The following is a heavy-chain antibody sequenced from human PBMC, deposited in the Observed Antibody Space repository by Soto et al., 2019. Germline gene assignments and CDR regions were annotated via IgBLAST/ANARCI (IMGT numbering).Heavy chain of an antibody. D-gene: IGHD2-2*01. CDR2: IIPIFGTA. V-gene: IGHV1-69*06. J-gene: IGHJ4*02. CDR3: ARVGCSSTSCSLAVTLDY. CDR1: GGTFSSYA. Sequence: GASVKVSCKASGGTFSSYAISWVRQAPGQGLEWMGGIIPIFGTANYAQKFQGRVTITADKSTSTAYMELSSLRSEDTAVYYCARVGCSSTSCSLAVTLDYWGQGTLVTVSS.